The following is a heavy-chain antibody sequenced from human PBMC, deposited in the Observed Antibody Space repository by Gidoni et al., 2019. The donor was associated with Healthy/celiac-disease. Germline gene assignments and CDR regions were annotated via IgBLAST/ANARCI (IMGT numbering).Heavy chain of an antibody. V-gene: IGHV3-15*01. Sequence: EVQLVESGGGLVKPGGSLSLSCAASGFTFSNAWMSWVRQAPGKGLEWVGRIKSKTDGGTTDYAAPVKGRFTISRDDSKNTLYLQMNSLKTEDTAVYYCTTAWFRETGVDYWGQGTLVTVSS. J-gene: IGHJ4*02. CDR3: TTAWFRETGVDY. CDR2: IKSKTDGGTT. D-gene: IGHD3-10*01. CDR1: GFTFSNAW.